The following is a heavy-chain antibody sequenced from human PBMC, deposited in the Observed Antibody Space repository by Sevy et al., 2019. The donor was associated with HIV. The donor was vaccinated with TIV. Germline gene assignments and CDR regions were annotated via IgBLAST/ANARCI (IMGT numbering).Heavy chain of an antibody. CDR3: ARIEYSSTWYFDY. J-gene: IGHJ4*02. Sequence: SQTLSLTCAISGDSVSSNSATWSWIRQSQSRGLEWLGRTYYRSKWYNDYAVSVKSRITINPDTSKNQFSLQLNSVTPEDTAVYYYARIEYSSTWYFDYWGQGTLVTVSS. CDR1: GDSVSSNSAT. D-gene: IGHD6-13*01. CDR2: TYYRSKWYN. V-gene: IGHV6-1*01.